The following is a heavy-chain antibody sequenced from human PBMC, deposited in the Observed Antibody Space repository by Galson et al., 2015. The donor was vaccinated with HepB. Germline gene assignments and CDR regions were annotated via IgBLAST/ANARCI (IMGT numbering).Heavy chain of an antibody. CDR2: IWYDGSNK. Sequence: SLRLSCAASGFTFSSYGMHWVRQAPGKGLEWVAVIWYDGSNKYYADSVKGRFTISRDNSKNTLYLQMNSLRAEDTAVYYCARVDCGGDCYSGAFDIWGQGTMVTVSS. CDR3: ARVDCGGDCYSGAFDI. CDR1: GFTFSSYG. J-gene: IGHJ3*02. D-gene: IGHD2-21*01. V-gene: IGHV3-33*01.